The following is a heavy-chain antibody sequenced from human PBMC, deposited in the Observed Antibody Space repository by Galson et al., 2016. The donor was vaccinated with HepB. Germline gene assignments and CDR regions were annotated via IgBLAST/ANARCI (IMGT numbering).Heavy chain of an antibody. V-gene: IGHV4-59*01. J-gene: IGHJ4*02. D-gene: IGHD6-13*01. CDR3: AREVRSRITAAFDS. CDR1: GDSISSYF. Sequence: ETLSLTCTVSGDSISSYFWSWIRQPPGKGLEWIGSVYYSGSTNYNPSLKSRVTISVDSSKNQISLNLTSVTAADTAVYYCAREVRSRITAAFDSWGQGILVAVSS. CDR2: VYYSGST.